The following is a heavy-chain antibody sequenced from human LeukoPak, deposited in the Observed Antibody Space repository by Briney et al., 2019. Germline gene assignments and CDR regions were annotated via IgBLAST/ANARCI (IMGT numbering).Heavy chain of an antibody. CDR1: GFTFNKYW. CDR2: IDQDGSQK. CDR3: ARGLATAAAY. V-gene: IGHV3-7*01. J-gene: IGHJ4*02. D-gene: IGHD6-13*01. Sequence: GGSLRLSCADSGFTFNKYWMSWVRQAPGKGLEWVANIDQDGSQKYYVDSVKGRSTISRDNAKSSVFLQMNSLRAEDTALYYCARGLATAAAYWGQGTLVTVSS.